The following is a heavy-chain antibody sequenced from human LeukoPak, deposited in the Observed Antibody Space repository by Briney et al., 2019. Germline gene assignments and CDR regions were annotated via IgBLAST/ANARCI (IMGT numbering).Heavy chain of an antibody. D-gene: IGHD2-15*01. CDR2: IYHSGST. CDR1: GCSISSGYY. Sequence: PSETLSLTCAVSGCSISSGYYWGWIRQPPGKGLEWIGSIYHSGSTYYNPSLKSRVTISVDTSKNQFSLKLSSVTAADTAVYYCASVSGGDAFDIWGQGTMVTVSS. V-gene: IGHV4-38-2*01. CDR3: ASVSGGDAFDI. J-gene: IGHJ3*02.